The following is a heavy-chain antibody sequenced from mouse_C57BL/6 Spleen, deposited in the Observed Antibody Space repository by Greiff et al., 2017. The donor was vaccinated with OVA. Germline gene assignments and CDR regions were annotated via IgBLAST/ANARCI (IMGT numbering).Heavy chain of an antibody. CDR1: GYSFTDYN. CDR2: INPNYGTT. Sequence: VQLKQSGPELVKPGASVKISCKASGYSFTDYNMTWVKQSNGKSLEWIGVINPNYGTTSYNQKFKGKATLTVDQSSSTAYMQLNSLTSEDSAVYYCARRYYGSRGYAMDYWGQGTSVTVSS. V-gene: IGHV1-39*01. CDR3: ARRYYGSRGYAMDY. J-gene: IGHJ4*01. D-gene: IGHD1-1*01.